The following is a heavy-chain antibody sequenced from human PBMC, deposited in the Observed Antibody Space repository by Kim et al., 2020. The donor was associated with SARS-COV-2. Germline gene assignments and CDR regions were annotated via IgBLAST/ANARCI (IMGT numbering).Heavy chain of an antibody. Sequence: QGRVTMTRDTSISTAYMELSRLRSDDTVVYYCARGYSSRWYAFDIWGQGTMVTVSS. V-gene: IGHV1-2*05. J-gene: IGHJ3*02. D-gene: IGHD6-13*01. CDR3: ARGYSSRWYAFDI.